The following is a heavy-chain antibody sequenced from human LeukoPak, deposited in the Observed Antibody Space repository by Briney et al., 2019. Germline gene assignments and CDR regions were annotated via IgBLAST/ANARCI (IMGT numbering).Heavy chain of an antibody. V-gene: IGHV1-46*01. CDR2: INPSGGST. CDR3: AGEPTYYYDSGGYYLDY. J-gene: IGHJ4*02. CDR1: GYTFTSYY. Sequence: ASVKVSCKASGYTFTSYYMHWVRQAPGQGLEWMGIINPSGGSTSYAQKFQGRVTMTRDTSTSTVYMELSSLRSEDTAVYYCAGEPTYYYDSGGYYLDYWGQGTLVTVSS. D-gene: IGHD3-22*01.